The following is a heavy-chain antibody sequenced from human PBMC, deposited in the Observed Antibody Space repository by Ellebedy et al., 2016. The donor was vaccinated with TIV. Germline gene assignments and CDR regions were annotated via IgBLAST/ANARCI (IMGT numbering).Heavy chain of an antibody. Sequence: ASVKVSCXASGYTFTSYYIHWVRQAPGQGLEWMGKINPRNGTANYIQNFQGRVTMTRDTSTSTVYMELSSLRSEDTAVYYCARSYDFNGGSYNFPPDYWGQGTLVTVSS. J-gene: IGHJ4*02. CDR1: GYTFTSYY. D-gene: IGHD3-16*01. V-gene: IGHV1-46*01. CDR3: ARSYDFNGGSYNFPPDY. CDR2: INPRNGTA.